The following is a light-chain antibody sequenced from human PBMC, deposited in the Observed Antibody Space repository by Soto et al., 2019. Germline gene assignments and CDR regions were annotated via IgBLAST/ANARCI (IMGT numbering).Light chain of an antibody. CDR1: QSVSSSY. CDR3: QQLET. J-gene: IGKJ1*01. Sequence: EIVLTQSPGTLSLSPGERATLSCRASQSVSSSYLAWYQQKPGQAPRLLIYGASSRATGIPDRFSGSGSGTDFTLTISRLEPEDFAVYYCQQLETFGQGTK. V-gene: IGKV3-20*01. CDR2: GAS.